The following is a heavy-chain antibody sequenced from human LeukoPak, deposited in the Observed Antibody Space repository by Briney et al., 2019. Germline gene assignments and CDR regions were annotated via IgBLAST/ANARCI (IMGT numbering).Heavy chain of an antibody. D-gene: IGHD5-24*01. CDR2: ISSSGSTI. CDR3: ARDGHNYFDY. Sequence: GGSLRLSCAASGFTFSDYYMSWIRQAPGKGLELISYISSSGSTIHYADSVKGRFTISRDNAKSSLYLQMNSLRADDTAVYYCARDGHNYFDYWGQGTLVTVSS. J-gene: IGHJ4*02. CDR1: GFTFSDYY. V-gene: IGHV3-11*01.